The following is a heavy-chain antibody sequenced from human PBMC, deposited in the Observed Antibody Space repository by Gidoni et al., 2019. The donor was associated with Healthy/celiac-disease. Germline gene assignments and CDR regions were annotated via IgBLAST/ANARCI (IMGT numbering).Heavy chain of an antibody. CDR1: GSTFSRYE. Sequence: EVHLVESGVGLLHPGGSLRLSCAASGSTFSRYEMNWVRQAPGKGLEWVSYISSSGSTIYYADSVKGRFTISRDNAKNSLYLQMNSLRAEDTAVYYCARADYGDYRGSAFDIWGQGTMVTVSS. J-gene: IGHJ3*02. CDR3: ARADYGDYRGSAFDI. CDR2: ISSSGSTI. V-gene: IGHV3-48*03. D-gene: IGHD4-17*01.